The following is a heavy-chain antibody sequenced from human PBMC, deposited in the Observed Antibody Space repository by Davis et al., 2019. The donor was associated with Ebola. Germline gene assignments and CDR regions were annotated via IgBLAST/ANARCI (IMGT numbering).Heavy chain of an antibody. CDR3: ARGRWLDY. J-gene: IGHJ4*02. V-gene: IGHV4-39*01. Sequence: SETLSLTCTVSGGSISSSSYYWGWIRQPPGKGLEWIGSIYYSGSTYYNPSLKSRVTISVDTSKNQFSLKLSSVTATDTAVYYCARGRWLDYWGQGTLVTVSS. CDR2: IYYSGST. D-gene: IGHD5-24*01. CDR1: GGSISSSSYY.